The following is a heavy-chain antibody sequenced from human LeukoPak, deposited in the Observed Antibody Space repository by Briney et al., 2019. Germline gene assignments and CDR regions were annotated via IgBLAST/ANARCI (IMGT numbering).Heavy chain of an antibody. J-gene: IGHJ5*02. Sequence: KPSETLSLTCTVSGGSISSSSYYWGWIRQPPGKGLEGIGSNYYSGNTYYNPSLKSRVTISVDTSKNQFSLKLSSVTAADTAVYCCARLRPSVGATDGVWFDPRGQGTLVTVSS. CDR2: NYYSGNT. CDR3: ARLRPSVGATDGVWFDP. V-gene: IGHV4-39*01. CDR1: GGSISSSSYY. D-gene: IGHD1-26*01.